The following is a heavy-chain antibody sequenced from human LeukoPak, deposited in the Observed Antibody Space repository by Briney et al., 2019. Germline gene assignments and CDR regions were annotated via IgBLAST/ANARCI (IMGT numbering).Heavy chain of an antibody. CDR3: ARVAVAKGGFDY. V-gene: IGHV4-30-2*01. Sequence: SETLSLTCTVSGGSISSGGYYWSWIRQPPGKGLEWIGYIYHSGSTYYNPSLKSRVTISVDRSKNQFSLKLSSVTAADTAVYYCARVAVAKGGFDYWGQGTLVTVSS. J-gene: IGHJ4*02. D-gene: IGHD6-19*01. CDR2: IYHSGST. CDR1: GGSISSGGYY.